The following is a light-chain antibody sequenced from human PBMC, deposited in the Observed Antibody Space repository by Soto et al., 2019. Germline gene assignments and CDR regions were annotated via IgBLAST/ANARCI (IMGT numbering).Light chain of an antibody. Sequence: DIVMTQSPDSLAVSLGERATINCKSSQSVLYSSNNKNYLAWYQQKPGQPPKLLIYSASTRESGVPDRFSGSGYGTDFTLTISSLQAEDAAGYCCQQYYSTPYTFGQGTKLEIK. V-gene: IGKV4-1*01. CDR1: QSVLYSSNNKNY. CDR3: QQYYSTPYT. CDR2: SAS. J-gene: IGKJ2*01.